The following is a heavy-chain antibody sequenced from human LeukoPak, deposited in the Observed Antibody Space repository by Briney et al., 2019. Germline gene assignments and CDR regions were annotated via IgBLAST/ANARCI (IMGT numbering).Heavy chain of an antibody. CDR1: GFTFSSYG. J-gene: IGHJ4*02. Sequence: PGGSLRLSCAASGFTFSSYGMHWVRQAPGKGLGWVAVIWYDGSNKYYADSVKGRFTISRDNSKNTLYLQMNSLRAEDTAVYYCAKDHRRYSSSWLPFDYWGQGTLVTVSS. D-gene: IGHD6-13*01. V-gene: IGHV3-33*06. CDR2: IWYDGSNK. CDR3: AKDHRRYSSSWLPFDY.